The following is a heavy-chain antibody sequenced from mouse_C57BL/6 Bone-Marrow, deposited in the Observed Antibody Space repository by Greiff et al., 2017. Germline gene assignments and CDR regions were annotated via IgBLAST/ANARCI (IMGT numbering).Heavy chain of an antibody. CDR3: KEEGSNYEEPYFDY. D-gene: IGHD2-5*01. Sequence: EVKLQESGGGLVQPGGSMKLSCVASGFTFSNYWMNWVRQSPEKGLEWVAQIRLKSDNYATHYAESVKGRFTISRYDSKSSVYLQMINLSAEDTGIYYSKEEGSNYEEPYFDYWGQGTTLTVSS. J-gene: IGHJ2*01. CDR1: GFTFSNYW. V-gene: IGHV6-3*01. CDR2: IRLKSDNYAT.